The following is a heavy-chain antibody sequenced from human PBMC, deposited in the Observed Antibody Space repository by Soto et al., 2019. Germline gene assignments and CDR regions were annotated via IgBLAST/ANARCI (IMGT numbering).Heavy chain of an antibody. CDR2: IYYSGNT. CDR1: GGSTSSDNY. J-gene: IGHJ4*02. CDR3: AREGGEPSDCLYYFDS. D-gene: IGHD2-21*01. Sequence: TLSLTCTVSGGSTSSDNYWSWIRQPPGKGLGWIVHIYYSGNTDYNPSLKSRLAISIDTSKNQFSLKLSSVTAAATAVYFCAREGGEPSDCLYYFDSWGQGSLVTVSS. V-gene: IGHV4-30-4*01.